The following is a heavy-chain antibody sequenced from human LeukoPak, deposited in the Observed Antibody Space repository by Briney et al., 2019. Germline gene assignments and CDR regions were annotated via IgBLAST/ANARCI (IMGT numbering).Heavy chain of an antibody. V-gene: IGHV3-74*03. CDR2: INSDGSST. Sequence: GGFLRLSCAASGFTFSSYWMHWVRQAPGKGLVWVSHINSDGSSTTYADSVKGRFTISRDNAKNTLYLQMNSLRAEDTTVYYCARGKAGVDTNWYFDLWGRGTLVTVSS. CDR3: ARGKAGVDTNWYFDL. J-gene: IGHJ2*01. CDR1: GFTFSSYW. D-gene: IGHD3-10*01.